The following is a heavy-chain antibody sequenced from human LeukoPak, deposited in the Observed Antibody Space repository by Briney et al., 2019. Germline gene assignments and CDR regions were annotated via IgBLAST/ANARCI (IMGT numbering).Heavy chain of an antibody. CDR1: GGSITSSSYY. J-gene: IGHJ4*02. Sequence: PSQTLSLTRTVSGGSITSSSYYWGWIRQPPGKGLEWIGSIYYSGNTYYNPSLKSRVTISVDTSKNQFSLRLSSVTAADTAVYYCARANWNDLHFDYWGQGTLVTVSS. V-gene: IGHV4-39*07. CDR3: ARANWNDLHFDY. D-gene: IGHD1-1*01. CDR2: IYYSGNT.